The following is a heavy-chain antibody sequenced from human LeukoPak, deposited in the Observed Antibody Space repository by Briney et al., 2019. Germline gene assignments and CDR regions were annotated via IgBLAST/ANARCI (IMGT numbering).Heavy chain of an antibody. Sequence: SETLSLTCTVSGDSVSSYYWSWIRQPPGKGLEWIGYVYQTGHTHYSPSLKSRVTVSLDTSRNEVSLKVNSVTAADTAVYYCARHRFGHLFDYWGQGTLVIVSS. V-gene: IGHV4-59*02. CDR2: VYQTGHT. D-gene: IGHD3-16*01. J-gene: IGHJ4*02. CDR1: GDSVSSYY. CDR3: ARHRFGHLFDY.